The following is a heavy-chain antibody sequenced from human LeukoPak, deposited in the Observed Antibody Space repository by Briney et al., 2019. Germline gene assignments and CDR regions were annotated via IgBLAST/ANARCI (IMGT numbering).Heavy chain of an antibody. CDR3: ARHATGNYDFWSGYLGDYYMDV. V-gene: IGHV4-39*01. CDR1: GGSISSSSYY. D-gene: IGHD3-3*01. CDR2: IYYSGST. J-gene: IGHJ6*03. Sequence: SETLSLTCTVSGGSISSSSYYWGWIRQPPGKGLEWIGSIYYSGSTYYNPSLKSRVTISVDTSKNQFSLKLSSVTAADTAVYYCARHATGNYDFWSGYLGDYYMDVWGKGTTVTVSS.